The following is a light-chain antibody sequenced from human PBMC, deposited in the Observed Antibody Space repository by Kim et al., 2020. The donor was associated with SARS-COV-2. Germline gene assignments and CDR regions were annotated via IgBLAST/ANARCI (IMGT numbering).Light chain of an antibody. J-gene: IGLJ2*01. CDR3: AAWDDSLSGVV. CDR2: RDD. Sequence: QSVLTQPPSTSGTPGQRVTISCSGRNSNIGTNYVYWYQHLPGTAPKLVISRDDQRPSGVPDRFSGSKSGTSAFLAISALRSEDEADYYCAAWDDSLSGVVFGGGTQLTVL. CDR1: NSNIGTNY. V-gene: IGLV1-47*01.